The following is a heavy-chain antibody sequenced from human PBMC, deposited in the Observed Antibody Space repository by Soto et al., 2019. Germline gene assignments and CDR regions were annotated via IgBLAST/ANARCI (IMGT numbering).Heavy chain of an antibody. D-gene: IGHD1-26*01. J-gene: IGHJ3*02. V-gene: IGHV3-53*04. CDR3: GGYSGNDWDDPFDI. CDR2: IYSGGST. CDR1: GFTVSSNY. Sequence: GGSLRLSCAASGFTVSSNYMSWVRQAPGKGLEWVSVIYSGGSTYYADSVKGRFTISRHNSKNTLYLQMNSLRAEDTVVYYCGGYSGNDWDDPFDIWGQGTMVTVSS.